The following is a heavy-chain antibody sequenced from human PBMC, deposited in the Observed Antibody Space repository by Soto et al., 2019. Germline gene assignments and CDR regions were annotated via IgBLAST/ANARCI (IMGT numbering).Heavy chain of an antibody. J-gene: IGHJ4*02. Sequence: QVHLVQSGAEVKKPGASVKVSCKGSGYTFTTYGITWVRQAPGQGLEWMGWISAHNGKTNYAQKLQGRVTVTRVTSPSTAYMELRSLRSDDTAVYYCARGRYGDYWGQGARVTVSS. CDR1: GYTFTTYG. CDR3: ARGRYGDY. D-gene: IGHD1-1*01. V-gene: IGHV1-18*01. CDR2: ISAHNGKT.